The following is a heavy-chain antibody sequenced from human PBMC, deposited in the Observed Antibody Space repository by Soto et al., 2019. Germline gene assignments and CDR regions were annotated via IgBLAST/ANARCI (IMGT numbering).Heavy chain of an antibody. CDR3: ARGDIVVVTATLDY. CDR2: ISYDGSNK. Sequence: PGGSLRLSCAASGFTFSSYAMHWVRQAPGKGLEWVAVISYDGSNKYYADSVKGRFTISRDNSKNTLYLQMNSLRAEDTAVYYCARGDIVVVTATLDYWGQGTLVTVSS. J-gene: IGHJ4*02. D-gene: IGHD2-21*02. V-gene: IGHV3-30-3*01. CDR1: GFTFSSYA.